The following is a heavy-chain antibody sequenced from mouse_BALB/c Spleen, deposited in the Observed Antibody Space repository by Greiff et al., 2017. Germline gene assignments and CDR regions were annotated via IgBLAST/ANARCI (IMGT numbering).Heavy chain of an antibody. CDR1: GFSLTSYG. D-gene: IGHD1-1*01. V-gene: IGHV2-9*02. Sequence: VQLQESGPGLEAPSQSLSITCTVSGFSLTSYGVHWVRQPPGKGLEWLGVIWAGGSTNYNSALMSRLSISKDNSKSQVFLKMNSLQTDDTAMYYCARDRGLLRNYYAMDYWGQGTSVTVSS. CDR2: IWAGGST. J-gene: IGHJ4*01. CDR3: ARDRGLLRNYYAMDY.